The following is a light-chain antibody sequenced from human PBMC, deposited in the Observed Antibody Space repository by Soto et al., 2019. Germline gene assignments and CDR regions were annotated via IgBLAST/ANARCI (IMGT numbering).Light chain of an antibody. J-gene: IGKJ2*01. V-gene: IGKV1-33*01. CDR2: DAS. Sequence: DIQMTQSPSSLSASVGDRVTITCQASQDISNYLNWYQQKPGKAPKLLIYDASNLESGVPSRFSGSGSGQDFTFTISSLQPEDIATYYCQQYDNLPAYTFGQGTQLEIK. CDR3: QQYDNLPAYT. CDR1: QDISNY.